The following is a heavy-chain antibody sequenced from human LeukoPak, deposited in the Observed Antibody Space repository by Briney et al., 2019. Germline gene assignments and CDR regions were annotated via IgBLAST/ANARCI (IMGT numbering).Heavy chain of an antibody. CDR1: GFTFSSYA. J-gene: IGHJ5*02. V-gene: IGHV3-23*01. D-gene: IGHD3-10*01. Sequence: GGSLRLSCAASGFTFSSYAMSWVRQAPGKGLEWVSAISGSGGSTYYADSVKGRFTISRDNSKNTLYLQMNSLRAEDTAVYYCAKDRAHYHGSGSQYSNWFDPWGQGTLVTVSS. CDR2: ISGSGGST. CDR3: AKDRAHYHGSGSQYSNWFDP.